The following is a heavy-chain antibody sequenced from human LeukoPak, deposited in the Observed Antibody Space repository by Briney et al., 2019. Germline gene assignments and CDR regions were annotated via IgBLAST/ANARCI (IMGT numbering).Heavy chain of an antibody. CDR1: GDSVSSNSVA. CDR2: TYYRSKWYS. D-gene: IGHD5-12*01. Sequence: SQTLSLTCAISGDSVSSNSVAWVWIRQSPSRGLEWLGRTYYRSKWYSDYAVSVKSRLTINPDTSNNRFSLQLNSVTPEDTGVYYCARLAVATTQGFDYWGQGILVTVSS. CDR3: ARLAVATTQGFDY. J-gene: IGHJ4*02. V-gene: IGHV6-1*01.